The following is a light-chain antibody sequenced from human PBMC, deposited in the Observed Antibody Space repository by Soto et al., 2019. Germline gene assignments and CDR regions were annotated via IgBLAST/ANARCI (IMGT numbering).Light chain of an antibody. CDR3: PSYDSSLSAVV. CDR1: SSNIGAGYD. CDR2: GNS. V-gene: IGLV1-40*01. J-gene: IGLJ2*01. Sequence: QSVLTQPPSVSGAPGQRVTIPCTGSSSNIGAGYDVHWYQQLPGTAPKLLIYGNSNRPSGVPDRFSGSKSGTSASLAITGLKAEDEADYYCPSYDSSLSAVVFGGGTKVTVL.